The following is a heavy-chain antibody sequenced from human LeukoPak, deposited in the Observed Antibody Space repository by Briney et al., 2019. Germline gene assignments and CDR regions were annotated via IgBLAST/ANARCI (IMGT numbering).Heavy chain of an antibody. Sequence: PGGSLRLSCVASGLDFSDSGMLWVRQAPGKGLVWVSRINTDGSSTSYADSVKGRFTISRDNAKNTLYLQMNSLRAEDTAVYYCARDRAQLGCPDYWGQGTLVTVSS. CDR3: ARDRAQLGCPDY. J-gene: IGHJ4*02. D-gene: IGHD3-16*01. CDR2: INTDGSST. CDR1: GLDFSDSG. V-gene: IGHV3-74*01.